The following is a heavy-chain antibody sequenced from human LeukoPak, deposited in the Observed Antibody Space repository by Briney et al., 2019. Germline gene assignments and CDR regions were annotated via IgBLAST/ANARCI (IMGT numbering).Heavy chain of an antibody. V-gene: IGHV1-18*01. CDR3: ARVYTGRSYFDY. CDR2: ISAYNGNT. Sequence: ASVKVSCKASGYTFTSYGISWVRQAPGQGLEWMGWISAYNGNTNYAQKLQGRVTMTTDTSTGTAYMELRSLRSDDTAVYYCARVYTGRSYFDYWGQGPLVTVSS. D-gene: IGHD3-10*01. CDR1: GYTFTSYG. J-gene: IGHJ4*02.